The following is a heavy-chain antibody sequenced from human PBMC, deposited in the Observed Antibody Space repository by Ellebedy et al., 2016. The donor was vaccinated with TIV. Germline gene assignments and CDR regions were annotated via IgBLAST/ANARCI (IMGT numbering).Heavy chain of an antibody. CDR3: AIQGVTSWFDP. J-gene: IGHJ5*02. V-gene: IGHV4-39*01. D-gene: IGHD2/OR15-2a*01. CDR1: GGSISSGGYY. CDR2: IYYSGST. Sequence: MPSETLSLTCTVSGGSISSGGYYWSWIRQHPGKGLEWIGYIYYSGSTYYNPSLKSRVTISVDTSKNQFSLKLSSVTAADTAVYYCAIQGVTSWFDPWGQGTLVTVSS.